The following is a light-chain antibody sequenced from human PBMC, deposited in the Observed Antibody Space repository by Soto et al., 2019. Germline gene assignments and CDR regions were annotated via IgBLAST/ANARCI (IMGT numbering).Light chain of an antibody. CDR1: QSVSSSY. J-gene: IGKJ2*01. Sequence: EIVLTQSPGTLSLSPGERATLSCRASQSVSSSYLAWYQQKPGQAPRLLIYGASNRATGIPDRFSGSGSGTDFTLTISRLEPADFAIYYCQQYGSSPYTFGQGTQLEIK. CDR3: QQYGSSPYT. CDR2: GAS. V-gene: IGKV3-20*01.